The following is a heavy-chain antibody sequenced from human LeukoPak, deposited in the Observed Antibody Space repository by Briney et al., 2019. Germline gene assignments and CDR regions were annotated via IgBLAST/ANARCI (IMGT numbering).Heavy chain of an antibody. Sequence: SETLSLTCTVSGGSISSSSYYWSWIRQPAGKGLEWIGRIYTSGSTNYNPSLKSRVTISVDTSKNQFSLKLSSVTAADTAVYYCARGYQGFWSGYYYYFDYWGQGTLVTVSS. CDR3: ARGYQGFWSGYYYYFDY. V-gene: IGHV4-61*02. CDR2: IYTSGST. CDR1: GGSISSSSYY. D-gene: IGHD3-3*01. J-gene: IGHJ4*02.